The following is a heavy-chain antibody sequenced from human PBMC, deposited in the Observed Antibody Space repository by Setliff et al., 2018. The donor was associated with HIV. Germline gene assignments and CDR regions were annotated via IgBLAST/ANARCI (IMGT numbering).Heavy chain of an antibody. D-gene: IGHD6-19*01. V-gene: IGHV4-34*01. CDR3: ARVPGYSSGSSYMEV. Sequence: SETLSLTCAVYGGSFSGYYWSWIRQPPGKGLEWIGEINHSGHTNYNPSLKSRLIISVDTSKKQFSLKRRSVTAADTTIYYCARVPGYSSGSSYMEVWGKGTTVTVSS. CDR2: INHSGHT. CDR1: GGSFSGYY. J-gene: IGHJ6*03.